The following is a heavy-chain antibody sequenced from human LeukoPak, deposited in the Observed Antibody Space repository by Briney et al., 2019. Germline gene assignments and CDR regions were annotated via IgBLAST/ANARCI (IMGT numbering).Heavy chain of an antibody. CDR3: ARTVTTFAAVDY. Sequence: GGCLRLSCAAPGFTFSSYGMHWVRQAPGKGLGRVAVIWYDGSNKYYADSVKGRFTISRDNSKNTLYLQMNSLRAEDTAVYYCARTVTTFAAVDYWGQGTLVTVSS. CDR2: IWYDGSNK. V-gene: IGHV3-33*01. CDR1: GFTFSSYG. J-gene: IGHJ4*02. D-gene: IGHD4-17*01.